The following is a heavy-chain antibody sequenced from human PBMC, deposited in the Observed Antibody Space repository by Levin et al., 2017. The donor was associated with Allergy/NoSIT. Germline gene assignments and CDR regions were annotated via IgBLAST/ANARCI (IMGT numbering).Heavy chain of an antibody. D-gene: IGHD6-13*01. J-gene: IGHJ4*02. CDR3: VRRGYSSSGYYFDY. CDR2: INGDGSTT. Sequence: CAASGFTFSTYWMHWVRQAPGKGLMWVSRINGDGSTTNHADSVKGRFTIARDNAKNTLYLQMNSLRAEDTAVYYCVRRGYSSSGYYFDYWGQGTLVTVSS. V-gene: IGHV3-74*01. CDR1: GFTFSTYW.